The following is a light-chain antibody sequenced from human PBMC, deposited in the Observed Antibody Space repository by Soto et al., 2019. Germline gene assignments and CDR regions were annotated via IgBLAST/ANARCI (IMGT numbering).Light chain of an antibody. CDR3: HQRSSWPLT. Sequence: EIVLTQSPATLSLSPGERATLSCRASQRLSSFLAWYQHKPGRAPRLLIYDVSNRATGVPARFSGSGSGTDFTLTISSLEPEDFAVYYCHQRSSWPLTFGGGTNLELK. CDR2: DVS. V-gene: IGKV3-11*01. CDR1: QRLSSF. J-gene: IGKJ4*01.